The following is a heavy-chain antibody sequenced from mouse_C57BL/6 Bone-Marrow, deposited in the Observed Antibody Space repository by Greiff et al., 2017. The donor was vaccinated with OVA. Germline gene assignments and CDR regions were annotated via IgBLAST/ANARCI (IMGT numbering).Heavy chain of an antibody. CDR3: ARRYLSFDY. CDR1: GYTFTDYY. V-gene: IGHV1-76*01. Sequence: VKLVESGAELVRPGASVKLSCKASGYTFTDYYINWVKQRPGQGLEWIARIYPGSGNTYYNEKFKGKATLTAEKSSSTAYMQLSSLTSEDSAVYFCARRYLSFDYWGQGTTLTVSS. CDR2: IYPGSGNT. J-gene: IGHJ2*01.